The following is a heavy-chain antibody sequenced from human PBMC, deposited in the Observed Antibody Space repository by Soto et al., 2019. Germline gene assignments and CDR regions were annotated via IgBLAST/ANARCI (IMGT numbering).Heavy chain of an antibody. D-gene: IGHD6-6*01. CDR2: ISGSGGRT. J-gene: IGHJ6*02. V-gene: IGHV3-23*01. Sequence: PGGSLRLSCAVSGFTFSSYAMSWVRQAPGKGLEWVSVISGSGGRTYYADSVKGRFTISRDNSKNTLYMQMNSVRAEDTAVYYCAKSSSTETARNMDVWGQGTTVTVSS. CDR1: GFTFSSYA. CDR3: AKSSSTETARNMDV.